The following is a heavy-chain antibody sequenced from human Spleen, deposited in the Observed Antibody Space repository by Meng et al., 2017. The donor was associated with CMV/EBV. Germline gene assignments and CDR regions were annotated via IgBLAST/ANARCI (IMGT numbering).Heavy chain of an antibody. J-gene: IGHJ4*02. CDR1: GFTFSSYG. D-gene: IGHD2-2*02. CDR2: ISSSSSYI. V-gene: IGHV3-21*01. CDR3: ARVFQVVPVAIPGEVGY. Sequence: GGSLRLSCAASGFTFSSYGMHWVRQAPGKGLEWVSFISSSSSYIYYADSVKGRFTISRDNAKNSLYLQMNSLRAEDTAVYYCARVFQVVPVAIPGEVGYWGQGTLVTVSS.